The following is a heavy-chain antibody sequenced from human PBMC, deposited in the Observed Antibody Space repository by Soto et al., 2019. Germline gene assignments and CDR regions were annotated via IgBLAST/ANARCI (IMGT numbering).Heavy chain of an antibody. D-gene: IGHD6-13*01. CDR1: GFTFSSYG. J-gene: IGHJ6*02. CDR3: AKGEERTAVAGYRGSNYYDYYRMDV. V-gene: IGHV3-30*18. Sequence: QVQLVESGGGVVQPGRSLRLSCAASGFTFSSYGMHWVRQAPGKGLEWVAVISYDGGNKYYADSVKGRFTISRDNSKKTRYLQTNSLRAEDTAVYYCAKGEERTAVAGYRGSNYYDYYRMDVWGQGTTGTVSS. CDR2: ISYDGGNK.